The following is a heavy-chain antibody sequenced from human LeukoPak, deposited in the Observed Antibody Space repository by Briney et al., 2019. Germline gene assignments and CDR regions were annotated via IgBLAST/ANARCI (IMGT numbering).Heavy chain of an antibody. D-gene: IGHD5-12*01. CDR2: IYYSGST. CDR1: GGSISSYY. V-gene: IGHV4-59*01. CDR3: ASGYSGYYFDY. J-gene: IGHJ4*02. Sequence: SETLSHTCTVSGGSISSYYWSWIRQPPGKGLEWIGYIYYSGSTNYNPSLKSRVTISVDTSKNQFSLKLSSVTAADTAVYYCASGYSGYYFDYWGQGTLVTVSS.